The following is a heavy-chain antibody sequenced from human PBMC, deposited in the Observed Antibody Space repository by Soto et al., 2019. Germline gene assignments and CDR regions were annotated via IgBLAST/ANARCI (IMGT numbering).Heavy chain of an antibody. CDR2: IIPIFGTA. D-gene: IGHD3-9*01. CDR3: ARGDYDILTGYDYFDY. Sequence: QVQLVQSGAEVKKPGSSVKVSCKASGGTFSSYAISWVPQAPGQGLEWMGGIIPIFGTANYAQKFQGRVTITADKSTSTAYMELSSLRSEDTAVYYCARGDYDILTGYDYFDYWGQGTLVTVSS. V-gene: IGHV1-69*06. J-gene: IGHJ4*02. CDR1: GGTFSSYA.